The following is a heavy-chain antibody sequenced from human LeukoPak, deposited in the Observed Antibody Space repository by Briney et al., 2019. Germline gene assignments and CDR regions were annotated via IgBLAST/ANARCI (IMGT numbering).Heavy chain of an antibody. CDR3: AAGPTSPPYYYGSGSYYRNDAFDI. Sequence: GGSLRLSCAASGFTFSSYEMTWVRQAPGKGLEWVSYISSSGSTIYYADSVKGRFTISRDNAKNSLYLQMNSLRAEDTAVYYCAAGPTSPPYYYGSGSYYRNDAFDIWGQGTMVTVSS. CDR2: ISSSGSTI. CDR1: GFTFSSYE. J-gene: IGHJ3*02. V-gene: IGHV3-48*03. D-gene: IGHD3-10*01.